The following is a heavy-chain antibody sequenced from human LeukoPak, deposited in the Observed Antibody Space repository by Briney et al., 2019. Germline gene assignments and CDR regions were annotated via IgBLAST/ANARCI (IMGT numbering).Heavy chain of an antibody. CDR2: IYHNGST. V-gene: IGHV4-4*02. CDR3: ARGGSGSYVVDP. D-gene: IGHD3-10*01. Sequence: PSGTLSLTCAVSGGSISSTNWWSWVRQPPGKGLEWIGEIYHNGSTNYNPSLKSRVTISVDKSKNEFFLKLTSVTAADTAVYFCARGGSGSYVVDPWGQGTLVIVSS. J-gene: IGHJ5*02. CDR1: GGSISSTNW.